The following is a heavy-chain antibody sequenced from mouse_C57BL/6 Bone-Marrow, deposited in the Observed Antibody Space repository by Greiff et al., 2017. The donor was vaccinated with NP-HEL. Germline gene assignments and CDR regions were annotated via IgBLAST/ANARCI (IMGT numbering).Heavy chain of an antibody. V-gene: IGHV1-64*01. CDR3: ARDWGNYPAWFAY. Sequence: QVQLQQPGAELVKPGASVKLSCKASGYTFTSYWMHWVKQRPGQGLEWIGMIHPNSGSTNYNEKFKSKATLTVDKSSSTAYMQLSSLTSEDSAVYYCARDWGNYPAWFAYWGQGTLVTVSA. D-gene: IGHD2-1*01. J-gene: IGHJ3*01. CDR2: IHPNSGST. CDR1: GYTFTSYW.